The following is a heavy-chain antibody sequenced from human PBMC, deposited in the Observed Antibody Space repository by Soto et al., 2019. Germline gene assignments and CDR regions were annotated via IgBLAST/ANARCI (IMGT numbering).Heavy chain of an antibody. CDR3: ARPSRFCNGGCHGGFDY. V-gene: IGHV5-51*03. D-gene: IGHD2-15*01. CDR1: GSSFTNSW. CDR2: IYLDDYDT. Sequence: EVELVQSGAEVKKPRESLKISCKVSGSSFTNSWIGWVRQMPGKGLEWMGAIYLDDYDTRYSPSFRGQVTISADKSINTAYLQWSSLKASDTAMYYCARPSRFCNGGCHGGFDYWGQGTLVTVSS. J-gene: IGHJ4*02.